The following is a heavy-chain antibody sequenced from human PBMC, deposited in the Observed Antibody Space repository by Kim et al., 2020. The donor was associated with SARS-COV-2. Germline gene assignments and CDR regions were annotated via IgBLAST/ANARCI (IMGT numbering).Heavy chain of an antibody. CDR3: ARGPYMDCTNGVCYWELLYYYGMDV. J-gene: IGHJ6*02. Sequence: GGSLRLSCAASGFTFSSYSMNWVRQAPGKGLEWVSSISSSSSYIYYADSVKGRFTISRDNAKNSLYLQMNSLRAEDTAVYYCARGPYMDCTNGVCYWELLYYYGMDVWGQGTTVTVSS. V-gene: IGHV3-21*01. CDR2: ISSSSSYI. D-gene: IGHD2-8*01. CDR1: GFTFSSYS.